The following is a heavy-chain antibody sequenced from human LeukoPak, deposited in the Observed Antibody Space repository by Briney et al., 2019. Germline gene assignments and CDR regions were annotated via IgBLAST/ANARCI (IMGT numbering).Heavy chain of an antibody. CDR1: GYSISSGYY. V-gene: IGHV4-38-2*01. CDR3: ARHASSSSLDY. D-gene: IGHD6-13*01. J-gene: IGHJ4*02. CDR2: IYHSGST. Sequence: SETLSLTCAVSGYSISSGYYWGWIRQPPGKGLEWIGSIYHSGSTYYNPSLKSRVTISVDTSKNQFSPKLSSVTAADTAVYYCARHASSSSLDYWGQGTLVTVSS.